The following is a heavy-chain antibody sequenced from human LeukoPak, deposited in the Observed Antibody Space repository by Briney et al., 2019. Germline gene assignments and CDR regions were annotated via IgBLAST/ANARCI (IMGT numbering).Heavy chain of an antibody. V-gene: IGHV3-23*01. CDR1: GFTFSSYA. CDR3: ARAQSASFPFDY. D-gene: IGHD1-26*01. J-gene: IGHJ4*02. Sequence: GGSLRLSCAASGFTFSSYAMSWVRQAPGKGLEWVSAISGSGGSTYYADSVKGRFTISRDNSKNTLYLQMNSLTAEDTAVYYCARAQSASFPFDYWGQGTLVTVSS. CDR2: ISGSGGST.